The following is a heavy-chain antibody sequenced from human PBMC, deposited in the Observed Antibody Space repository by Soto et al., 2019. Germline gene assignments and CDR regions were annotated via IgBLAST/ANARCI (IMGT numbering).Heavy chain of an antibody. D-gene: IGHD4-4*01. CDR2: ISGGGRNT. Sequence: EVQLLESGGGLVQRGGSLRLSCAASGFPFSSYVMSWVRQAPGKGLEGAAGISGGGRNTFYADSVKGRFTISRDNTKNTLLLQMNSLGAEDTGFYCCAKDSNKYSSSLRGRYCDYWGQGIGVTVSS. CDR1: GFPFSSYV. V-gene: IGHV3-23*01. J-gene: IGHJ4*02. CDR3: AKDSNKYSSSLRGRYCDY.